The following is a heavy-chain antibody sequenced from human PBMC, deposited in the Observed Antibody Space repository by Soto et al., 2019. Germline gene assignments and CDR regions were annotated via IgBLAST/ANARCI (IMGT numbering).Heavy chain of an antibody. V-gene: IGHV4-59*01. CDR2: SSSSGST. CDR1: GGSITGYY. Sequence: QVQLQESGPGLVKPSETLSLTCTVSGGSITGYYWIWIRQPPGKGLEWIGYSSSSGSTNYNPSLKSRVTISVDTSKNQFTLKLNSVTAADTAVYYCARDGSGRPATYWGQGTLVTVSS. J-gene: IGHJ4*02. CDR3: ARDGSGRPATY. D-gene: IGHD3-10*01.